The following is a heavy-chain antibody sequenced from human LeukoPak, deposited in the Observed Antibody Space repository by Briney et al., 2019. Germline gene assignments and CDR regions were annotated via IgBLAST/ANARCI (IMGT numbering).Heavy chain of an antibody. CDR3: ARGRGLIVVVTAIVFDY. Sequence: SETLSLTCTVSGGSISSYYWSWIRQPPGKGLEWIGYIYYSGSTNYNPSLKSRVTISVDTSKNQFSLKLSSVTAADTAVYYCARGRGLIVVVTAIVFDYWGQGTLVTVSS. CDR1: GGSISSYY. CDR2: IYYSGST. J-gene: IGHJ4*02. D-gene: IGHD2-21*02. V-gene: IGHV4-59*13.